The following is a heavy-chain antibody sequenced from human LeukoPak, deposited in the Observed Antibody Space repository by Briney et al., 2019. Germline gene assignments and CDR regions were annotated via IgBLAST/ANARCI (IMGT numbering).Heavy chain of an antibody. V-gene: IGHV1-2*04. CDR1: GYTFTGYY. CDR3: ARVQYYGSGSFYYYYYGMDV. CDR2: INPNSGGT. D-gene: IGHD3-10*01. J-gene: IGHJ6*02. Sequence: GASVKVSCKASGYTFTGYYMHWVRQAPGQGLEWMGWINPNSGGTNYAQKSQGWVTMTRDTSISTAYMELSRLRSDDTAVYYCARVQYYGSGSFYYYYYGMDVWGQGTTVTVSS.